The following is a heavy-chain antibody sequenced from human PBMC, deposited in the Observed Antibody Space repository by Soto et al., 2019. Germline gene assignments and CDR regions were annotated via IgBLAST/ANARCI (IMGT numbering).Heavy chain of an antibody. CDR3: ASYRGALYFES. CDR1: GRSMSSNY. D-gene: IGHD3-16*01. V-gene: IGHV4-59*01. J-gene: IGHJ4*02. CDR2: VFYGGT. Sequence: PSEALSLSCSVSGRSMSSNYWSWIRQSPDKGLEWLGYVFYGGTDYNPSLGGRVSMSVETSKSQFSLKLTSVTVADTAVYYCASYRGALYFESWGPGILVTVSS.